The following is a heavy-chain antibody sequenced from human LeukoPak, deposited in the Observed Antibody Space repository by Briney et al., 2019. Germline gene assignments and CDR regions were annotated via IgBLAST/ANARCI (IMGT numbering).Heavy chain of an antibody. Sequence: GGSLRLSCVASGFTFSTYGMHWVRQAPGKGLEWVAVISYDGSNKYYADSVKGRFTISRDNSKNTLYLQMNSLRAEDTAVYYCARGGDSSELDYWGQGTLVTVSS. CDR3: ARGGDSSELDY. J-gene: IGHJ4*02. CDR2: ISYDGSNK. CDR1: GFTFSTYG. D-gene: IGHD3-22*01. V-gene: IGHV3-30*03.